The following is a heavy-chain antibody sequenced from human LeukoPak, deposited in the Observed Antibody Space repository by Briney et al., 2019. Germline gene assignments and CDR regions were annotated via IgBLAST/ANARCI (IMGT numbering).Heavy chain of an antibody. V-gene: IGHV1-69*04. J-gene: IGHJ6*02. Sequence: ASVKVSCKASGGTFSSYAISWVRQAPGQGLEWMGRIIPIFGIANYAQKFQGRVTITADKSTSTAYMELSSLRSEDTAVYYCARDGGYRYYYYYAMDVWGQGTTVTVSS. CDR2: IIPIFGIA. CDR1: GGTFSSYA. CDR3: ARDGGYRYYYYYAMDV. D-gene: IGHD3-16*01.